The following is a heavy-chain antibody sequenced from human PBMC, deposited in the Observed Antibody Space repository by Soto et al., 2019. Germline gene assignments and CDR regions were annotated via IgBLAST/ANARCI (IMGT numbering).Heavy chain of an antibody. V-gene: IGHV3-33*01. Sequence: QVQLVESGGGVVQPGRSLRLSCAASGFTFSSYGMHWVRQAPGKGLEWVAVIWYDGSNKYYADSVKGRFTISRDNSKNTLYLQMNSLRAEDTAVYYCASSGETLRGERLIGDYWGQGTLVTVSS. CDR2: IWYDGSNK. CDR1: GFTFSSYG. CDR3: ASSGETLRGERLIGDY. D-gene: IGHD3-10*01. J-gene: IGHJ4*02.